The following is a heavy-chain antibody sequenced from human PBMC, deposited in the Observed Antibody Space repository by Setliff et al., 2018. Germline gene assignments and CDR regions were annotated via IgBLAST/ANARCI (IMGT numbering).Heavy chain of an antibody. D-gene: IGHD3-10*01. CDR3: AHRRDTPGLWFGELEDYYYYGMDV. CDR2: IYWNNDK. CDR1: RFSLSTSGVG. Sequence: SGPTLVNPTQTLTLTCTFSRFSLSTSGVGVGWIRQPPGKALEWLALIYWNNDKRYSPSLKSRLTITKDTSKNQVVLTMTNMDPVDTATYYCAHRRDTPGLWFGELEDYYYYGMDVWGQGTTVTVSS. J-gene: IGHJ6*02. V-gene: IGHV2-5*01.